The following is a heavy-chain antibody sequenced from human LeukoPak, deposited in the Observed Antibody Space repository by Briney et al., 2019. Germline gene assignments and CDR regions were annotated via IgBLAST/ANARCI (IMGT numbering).Heavy chain of an antibody. V-gene: IGHV1-69*06. CDR2: IVPIFGTA. Sequence: ASVKVSCKASGGTFSSYAISWVRQAPGQGLEWMGGIVPIFGTANYAQKFQGRVTITAYKSTSTAYMELSSLRSEDTAVYYCARDLELTRAFDIWGQGTMVTVSS. D-gene: IGHD1-1*01. CDR3: ARDLELTRAFDI. CDR1: GGTFSSYA. J-gene: IGHJ3*02.